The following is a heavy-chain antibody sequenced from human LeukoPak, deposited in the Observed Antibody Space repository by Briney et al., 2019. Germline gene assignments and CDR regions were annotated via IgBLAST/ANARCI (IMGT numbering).Heavy chain of an antibody. D-gene: IGHD5-18*01. V-gene: IGHV4-59*01. CDR2: IYYIGRT. Sequence: SETLSLTCAVYGGTFSGYYWSWIRQPPGKGLEWIGYIYYIGRTNYNPSLKSRVTISVDTSKNQFSLMLTSVTAADTAVYYCARHVDTAVVLYFDYWGHGALVTVSS. CDR3: ARHVDTAVVLYFDY. J-gene: IGHJ4*01. CDR1: GGTFSGYY.